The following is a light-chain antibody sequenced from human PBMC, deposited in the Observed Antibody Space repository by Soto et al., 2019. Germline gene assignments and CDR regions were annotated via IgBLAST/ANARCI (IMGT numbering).Light chain of an antibody. Sequence: QSVLTQPPSASGTPGQRVTISCSGSSSNNGSNTVNWYQQLPGTAPKLLIYSNNQRPSGVPDRFSGSKSGTSASLAISGLQSEDEADYYCAAWDDSLNGGYVFGTGTKVTVL. CDR2: SNN. V-gene: IGLV1-44*01. CDR1: SSNNGSNT. CDR3: AAWDDSLNGGYV. J-gene: IGLJ1*01.